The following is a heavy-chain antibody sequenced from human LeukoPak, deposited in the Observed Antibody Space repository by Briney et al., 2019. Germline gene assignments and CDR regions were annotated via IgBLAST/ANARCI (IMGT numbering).Heavy chain of an antibody. V-gene: IGHV4-34*01. Sequence: SETLSLTCAVYGGSFSGYYWSWIRQPPGKGREWIGEINHSGSTTYNPSLKSRVTMSVDTSKNQSSLKQTSVTAADTAVFYCARGLSSARTAVLNSWGQGTLVTVSS. D-gene: IGHD2-21*02. CDR3: ARGLSSARTAVLNS. J-gene: IGHJ4*02. CDR1: GGSFSGYY. CDR2: INHSGST.